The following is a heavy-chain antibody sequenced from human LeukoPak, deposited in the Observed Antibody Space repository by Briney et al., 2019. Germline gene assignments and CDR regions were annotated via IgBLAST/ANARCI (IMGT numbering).Heavy chain of an antibody. Sequence: GGSLRLSCAASGFTFNTYDMNWVRQAPGKGLEWISDISPSGTTTYYADSVKGRFTISRDNVKNSLYLQMNSLRVDDTAAYYCARPLMVTTILGWHAFDLSGHGTMVTVSS. D-gene: IGHD3-3*01. J-gene: IGHJ3*01. CDR3: ARPLMVTTILGWHAFDL. V-gene: IGHV3-48*03. CDR1: GFTFNTYD. CDR2: ISPSGTTT.